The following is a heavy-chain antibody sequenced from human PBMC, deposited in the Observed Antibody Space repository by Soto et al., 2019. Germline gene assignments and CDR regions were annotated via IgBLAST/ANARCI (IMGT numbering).Heavy chain of an antibody. CDR2: ISLYSDGT. CDR3: ARVVPGAEAWFGP. V-gene: IGHV1-18*01. D-gene: IGHD2-2*01. J-gene: IGHJ5*02. Sequence: ASVKVSCKTSGYTFSNYGITWVRQAPGQPLEWLGWISLYSDGTNYAQKFQGRVSMTTDTSTTTAYMELMSLRSDDTAVYYCARVVPGAEAWFGPWGQGTLVTVSS. CDR1: GYTFSNYG.